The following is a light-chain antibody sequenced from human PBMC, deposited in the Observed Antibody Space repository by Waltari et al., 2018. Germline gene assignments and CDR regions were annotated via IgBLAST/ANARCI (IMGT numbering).Light chain of an antibody. CDR1: QGISNY. V-gene: IGKV1-39*01. Sequence: DIQMTQSPSSLSASVGDRVTITCRASQGISNYLAWYQQKPGKVPKLLIYSASTLQSGVPSRFSGSGSGTDFTLTISGLQPEDFATYYCQQSYRTLTFGQGTKVEIK. CDR2: SAS. J-gene: IGKJ1*01. CDR3: QQSYRTLT.